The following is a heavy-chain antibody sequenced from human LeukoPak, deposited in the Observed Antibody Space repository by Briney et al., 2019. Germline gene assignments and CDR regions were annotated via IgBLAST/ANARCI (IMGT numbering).Heavy chain of an antibody. J-gene: IGHJ4*02. D-gene: IGHD6-13*01. CDR3: ARESFSSWYMLDY. CDR2: IKQDGSEK. Sequence: PGGSLRLSCAASGFTFSSYWMSWVRQAPGKGLEWVANIKQDGSEKYYVDSVKGRFTISRDNAKNSLYLQMNSLRAEDTAVYYCARESFSSWYMLDYWGQETLVTVSS. V-gene: IGHV3-7*01. CDR1: GFTFSSYW.